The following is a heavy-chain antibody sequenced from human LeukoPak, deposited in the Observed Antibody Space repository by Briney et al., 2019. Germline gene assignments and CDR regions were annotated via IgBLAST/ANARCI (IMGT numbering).Heavy chain of an antibody. V-gene: IGHV1-69*06. CDR3: VLFVYYDSSGYSSTDAFDI. J-gene: IGHJ3*02. CDR2: IIPIFGTA. Sequence: SVKVSCKASGGTFSSYAVSWVRQAPGQGLEWMGGIIPIFGTANYAQEFQGRVTITADKSTSTAYMELSSLRSEDTAVYYCVLFVYYDSSGYSSTDAFDIWGQGTMVTVSS. D-gene: IGHD3-22*01. CDR1: GGTFSSYA.